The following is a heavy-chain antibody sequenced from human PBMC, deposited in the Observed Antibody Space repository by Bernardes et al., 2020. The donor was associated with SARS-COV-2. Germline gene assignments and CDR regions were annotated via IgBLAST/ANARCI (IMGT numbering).Heavy chain of an antibody. CDR1: GYSIRSHH. Sequence: ETLSLTCTVSGYSIRSHHWSWIRQPPGKGLEWIGDIDNSGRTNYNPSLESRITISIDTSKDQFSLSLTSVTAADTATYYCATWAGSDWGGWFDPWGQGTLVNVSS. J-gene: IGHJ5*02. V-gene: IGHV4-59*11. D-gene: IGHD6-19*01. CDR2: IDNSGRT. CDR3: ATWAGSDWGGWFDP.